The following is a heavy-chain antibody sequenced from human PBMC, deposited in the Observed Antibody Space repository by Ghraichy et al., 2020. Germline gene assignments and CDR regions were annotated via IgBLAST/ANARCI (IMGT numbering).Heavy chain of an antibody. CDR3: ARHQDTLWSGYYRPQFYFDY. V-gene: IGHV4-59*08. J-gene: IGHJ4*02. CDR1: GGSISSYY. D-gene: IGHD3-3*01. Sequence: SETLSLTCTVSGGSISSYYWSWIRQPPGKGLEWIGYIYYSGSTNSNPSLKSRVTISVDTSKNQFSLKLSSVTAADTAVYYCARHQDTLWSGYYRPQFYFDYWGQGTLVTVSS. CDR2: IYYSGST.